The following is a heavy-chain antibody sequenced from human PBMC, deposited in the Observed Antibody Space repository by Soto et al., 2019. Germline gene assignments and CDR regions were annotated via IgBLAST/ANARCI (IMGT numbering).Heavy chain of an antibody. CDR1: GFTFSSYA. V-gene: IGHV3-23*01. D-gene: IGHD2-2*01. CDR2: ISGSGGST. CDR3: AKVRPYCSSTSCYYSGYDTTGWFDP. Sequence: GRSLRLSCAASGFTFSSYAMSWVRQAPGKGLEWVSAISGSGGSTYYADSVKGRFTISRDNSKNTLYLQMNSLRAEDTAVYYCAKVRPYCSSTSCYYSGYDTTGWFDPWGQGTLVTVSS. J-gene: IGHJ5*02.